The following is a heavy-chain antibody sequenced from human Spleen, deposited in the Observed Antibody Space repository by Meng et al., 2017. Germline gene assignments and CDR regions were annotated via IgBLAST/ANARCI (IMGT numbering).Heavy chain of an antibody. Sequence: QVPLVQAGAWVKKPGASVKVSCKASGYTFTSYYMHWVRQAPGQGLEWMGIINPSGGSTTYSQMFQGRVTMTRDTSTSTVHMELSSLRSEDTAVYYCARDDIPRTTLFFGDTPSNFDYWGQGALVTVSS. CDR3: ARDDIPRTTLFFGDTPSNFDY. CDR2: INPSGGST. CDR1: GYTFTSYY. V-gene: IGHV1-46*01. D-gene: IGHD3-10*01. J-gene: IGHJ4*02.